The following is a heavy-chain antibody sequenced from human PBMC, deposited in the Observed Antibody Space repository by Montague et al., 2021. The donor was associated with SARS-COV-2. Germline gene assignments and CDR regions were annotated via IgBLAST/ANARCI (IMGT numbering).Heavy chain of an antibody. CDR1: GFRFSDYA. J-gene: IGHJ4*02. CDR2: INGYGGST. Sequence: RSLSFSASGFRFSDYAMNWVRQAPGKGLEWVSSINGYGGSTKYADSVKGRFTISRDNSKNTLYLQMNSLRAEDTAVYYCAKTRDSLSWSPFDFWGQGALVTVSS. D-gene: IGHD6-13*01. CDR3: AKTRDSLSWSPFDF. V-gene: IGHV3-23*01.